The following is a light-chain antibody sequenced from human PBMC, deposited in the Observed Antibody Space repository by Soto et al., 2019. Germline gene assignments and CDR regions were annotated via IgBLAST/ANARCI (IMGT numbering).Light chain of an antibody. CDR2: EVS. Sequence: QSVLTQPPSASGSPGQSVTISCTGSSSDVGGYDYVSWYQQHPGKAPKLLIYEVSKRPSGVPDRFSGSKSGNTASLTVSGLQAEGEADYYCSSYAGTATLYVFGIGTKVTVL. V-gene: IGLV2-8*01. CDR3: SSYAGTATLYV. J-gene: IGLJ1*01. CDR1: SSDVGGYDY.